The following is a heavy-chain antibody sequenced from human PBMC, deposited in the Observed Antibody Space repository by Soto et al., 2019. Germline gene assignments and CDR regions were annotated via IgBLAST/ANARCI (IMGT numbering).Heavy chain of an antibody. J-gene: IGHJ6*02. D-gene: IGHD3-10*01. CDR3: ARIASSGRGWDV. V-gene: IGHV3-7*01. CDR1: GFTFSSYW. CDR2: IKQDGSEE. Sequence: EVQLVESGGGLVQHGGSLRLSCVDSGFTFSSYWMSWVRQAPVKGLEWVGNIKQDGSEENYVDSVKGRFTISRDNAKNSMYLQMNRLRAEDTAVYYCARIASSGRGWDVWGQGTTVVVSS.